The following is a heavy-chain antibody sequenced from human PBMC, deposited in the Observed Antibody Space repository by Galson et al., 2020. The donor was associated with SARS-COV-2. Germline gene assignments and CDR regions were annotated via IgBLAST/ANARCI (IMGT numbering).Heavy chain of an antibody. CDR1: GFTFSNHW. Sequence: GGSLRLSCVASGFTFSNHWMHWVRQVPGKGLVWVTRINSDGGTSTYADFVKGRFTVSRDNAKNTLYLQMNSLRVEDTAIYHCARDSRDGFGDYGVDVWGQGTTVTVSS. V-gene: IGHV3-74*01. D-gene: IGHD3-10*01. CDR3: ARDSRDGFGDYGVDV. J-gene: IGHJ6*02. CDR2: INSDGGTS.